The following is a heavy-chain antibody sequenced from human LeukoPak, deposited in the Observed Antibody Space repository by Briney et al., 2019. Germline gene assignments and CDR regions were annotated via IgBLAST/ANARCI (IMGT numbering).Heavy chain of an antibody. Sequence: SETLSLTCTVSGGSISAYYWSWIRQPPGKVLEWIGYIYYSGSPNYNPSLKSRVTISVDTSRFSLKLSSVTAADTAVYYCATFDSSGYYLAYWGQGTLVTVSS. CDR2: IYYSGSP. V-gene: IGHV4-59*08. D-gene: IGHD3-22*01. CDR1: GGSISAYY. CDR3: ATFDSSGYYLAY. J-gene: IGHJ4*02.